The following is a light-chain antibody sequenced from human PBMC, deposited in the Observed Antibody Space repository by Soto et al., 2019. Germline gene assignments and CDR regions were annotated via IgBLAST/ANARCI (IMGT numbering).Light chain of an antibody. CDR1: EFLSSSY. V-gene: IGKV3-20*01. Sequence: EIVLTQSPGTLSLSPGERATLSCRASEFLSSSYLVWYQQKPGQAPRLLIYAASRRATGIPDRFSGSGSATEYTLTINTLEPEDFATYYCQQLNSFPIPFGPGTKVDIK. CDR3: QQLNSFPIP. CDR2: AAS. J-gene: IGKJ3*01.